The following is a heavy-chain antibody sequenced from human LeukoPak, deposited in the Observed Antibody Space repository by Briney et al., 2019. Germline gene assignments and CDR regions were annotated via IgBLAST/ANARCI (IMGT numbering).Heavy chain of an antibody. CDR1: GYTFTSYA. Sequence: ASVKVSCKASGYTFTSYAMNWVRQAPGQGLEWMGWINTNTGNPTYAQGFTGRFVFSLDTSVSTAYLQISSLKAEDTAVYYCARDAPLEMATPFDYWGQGTLVTVSS. V-gene: IGHV7-4-1*02. D-gene: IGHD5-24*01. J-gene: IGHJ4*02. CDR2: INTNTGNP. CDR3: ARDAPLEMATPFDY.